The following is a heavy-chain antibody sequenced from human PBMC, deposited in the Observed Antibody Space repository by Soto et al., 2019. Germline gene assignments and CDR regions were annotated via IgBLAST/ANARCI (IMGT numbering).Heavy chain of an antibody. D-gene: IGHD1-1*01. V-gene: IGHV3-74*01. J-gene: IGHJ4*02. Sequence: GGSLRLSCAASGFTFSSHWMHWVRQAPGKGLVWVSHIGPSGSGTRDADSVQGRFTISRDNARNTLYLQMNSLRDEDTAVYYCTRDNNWSYDYWGQGILVTVSS. CDR1: GFTFSSHW. CDR3: TRDNNWSYDY. CDR2: IGPSGSGT.